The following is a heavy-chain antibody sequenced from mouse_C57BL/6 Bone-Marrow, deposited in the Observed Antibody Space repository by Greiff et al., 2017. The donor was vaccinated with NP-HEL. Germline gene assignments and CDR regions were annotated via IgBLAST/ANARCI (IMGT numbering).Heavy chain of an antibody. Sequence: QVQLQQSGTELVTPGSSVKLSCKASGYTFTSYWLHWMKLRPVQGLEWIGNIDPTNGGPTYNAKFRNKATLTVDKSSNSAYMQLSSLTSEDSAVHYCARDSGYAFDYWGQGTTLTVSS. CDR1: GYTFTSYW. V-gene: IGHV1-53*01. J-gene: IGHJ2*01. D-gene: IGHD3-2*02. CDR3: ARDSGYAFDY. CDR2: IDPTNGGP.